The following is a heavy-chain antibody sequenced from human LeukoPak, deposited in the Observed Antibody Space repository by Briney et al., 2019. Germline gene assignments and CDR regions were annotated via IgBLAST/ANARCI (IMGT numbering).Heavy chain of an antibody. V-gene: IGHV4-59*01. Sequence: PSETLFLTCTVSGGSISTDYWSWIRQPPGKGLEWIGYIYYSGNTNYNPSPRSRVTISRDTSKNQFSLKLNSVTAADTAVYYCARGPTPLVDYWGQGTLVTVSS. CDR1: GGSISTDY. J-gene: IGHJ4*02. CDR3: ARGPTPLVDY. CDR2: IYYSGNT.